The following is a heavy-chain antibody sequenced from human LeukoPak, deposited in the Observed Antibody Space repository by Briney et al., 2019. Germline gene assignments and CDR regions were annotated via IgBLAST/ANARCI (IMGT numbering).Heavy chain of an antibody. CDR3: ARTQSRSGSYRYYFGY. CDR1: GGSLGSVGYN. D-gene: IGHD1-26*01. Sequence: SQTLSLTCTVSGGSLGSVGYNWSCVPPPPGGGLERGGYISYIRNTNYKPSLKSRVTMSLDPSKAQVSLKLNCVTAADTAVYYCARTQSRSGSYRYYFGYWGQGTLVTVS. V-gene: IGHV4-61*08. CDR2: ISYIRNT. J-gene: IGHJ4*02.